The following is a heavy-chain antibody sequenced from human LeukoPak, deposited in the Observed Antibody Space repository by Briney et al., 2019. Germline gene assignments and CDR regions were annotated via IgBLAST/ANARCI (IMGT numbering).Heavy chain of an antibody. CDR2: IRYDGSNK. D-gene: IGHD3-22*01. J-gene: IGHJ4*02. CDR1: GFTFSSYG. V-gene: IGHV3-30*02. Sequence: GGSLRLSCAASGFTFSSYGMHWVRQAPGKGLEWVAFIRYDGSNKYYADSVKGRFTISRDNSKNTLYLQMNSLRAEDTAVYYCAKEGAPGDYDSSGFFDYWGQGTLVTVSS. CDR3: AKEGAPGDYDSSGFFDY.